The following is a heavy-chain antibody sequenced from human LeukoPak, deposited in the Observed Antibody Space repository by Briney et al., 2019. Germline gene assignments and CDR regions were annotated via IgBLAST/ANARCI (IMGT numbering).Heavy chain of an antibody. J-gene: IGHJ5*02. Sequence: EASVKVSCKASGYTFTSYGISWVRQAPGQGLEWMGWISAYNGNTNYAQKLQGRVTMTTDTSTSTAYMELRSLRSDDTAVYYCARTEDYYGSGRFDPWGQGTLVTVSS. CDR3: ARTEDYYGSGRFDP. CDR1: GYTFTSYG. D-gene: IGHD3-10*01. V-gene: IGHV1-18*01. CDR2: ISAYNGNT.